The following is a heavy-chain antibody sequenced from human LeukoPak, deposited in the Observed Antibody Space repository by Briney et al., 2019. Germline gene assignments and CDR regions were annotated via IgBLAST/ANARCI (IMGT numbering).Heavy chain of an antibody. Sequence: GGSLRLSCAAFGIAFDKNAMSWVRQAPGKGLEWVSTISHSGGATHYADSVKGRFTISRDNSKNTVSLQMSSLRVEDTAVYYCASANGNHCGGDCYSAIDYWGQGTLVTVSS. CDR1: GIAFDKNA. CDR3: ASANGNHCGGDCYSAIDY. V-gene: IGHV3-23*01. D-gene: IGHD2-21*02. J-gene: IGHJ4*02. CDR2: ISHSGGAT.